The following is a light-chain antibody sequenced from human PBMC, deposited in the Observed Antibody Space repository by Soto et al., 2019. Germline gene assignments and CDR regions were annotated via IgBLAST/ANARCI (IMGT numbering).Light chain of an antibody. Sequence: QSALTQPPSASGSPGQSVTICCTGTSSDVGGYNYVSWYQQHPGKAPKLMIYEVSKRPSGVPDRFSGSKSGNTASLTVSGLQAEDEADYYCSSYAGSNNRVFGGGTKLTVL. CDR2: EVS. V-gene: IGLV2-8*01. J-gene: IGLJ3*02. CDR1: SSDVGGYNY. CDR3: SSYAGSNNRV.